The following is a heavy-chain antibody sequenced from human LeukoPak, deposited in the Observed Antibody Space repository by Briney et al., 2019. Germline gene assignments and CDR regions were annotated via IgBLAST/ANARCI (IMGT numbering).Heavy chain of an antibody. CDR1: GGTFSRYA. V-gene: IGHV1-69*13. Sequence: GASVKVSCKVSGGTFSRYAISWVRQAPGRGLEWMGEIIPIYGTANYAQKFQGRVTITADESTSTAYMELSSLRSEDTAVFYCAAGYSSGWYDNWGQGSLVTVSS. D-gene: IGHD6-19*01. CDR2: IIPIYGTA. J-gene: IGHJ5*02. CDR3: AAGYSSGWYDN.